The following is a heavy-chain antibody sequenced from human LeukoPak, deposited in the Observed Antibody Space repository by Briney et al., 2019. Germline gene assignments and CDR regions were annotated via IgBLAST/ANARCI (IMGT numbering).Heavy chain of an antibody. D-gene: IGHD3-22*01. Sequence: GGSLRLSCAASGFTVSSNYMSWVRQAPGKGLEWVSIIYSGGSTFYADSVKGRFTISRDNSKNTLYLQMNSLRAEDTAVYYCAKASAMIVVVSKHFDYWGQGTLVTVSS. CDR1: GFTVSSNY. CDR2: IYSGGST. CDR3: AKASAMIVVVSKHFDY. J-gene: IGHJ4*02. V-gene: IGHV3-53*01.